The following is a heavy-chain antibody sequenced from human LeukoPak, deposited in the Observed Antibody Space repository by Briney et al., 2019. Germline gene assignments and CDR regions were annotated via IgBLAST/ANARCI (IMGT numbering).Heavy chain of an antibody. V-gene: IGHV4-59*01. Sequence: PSETLSLTCTVSGGSITNYYWSWIRQPPGKGLEWIGFSYYNGNTNCNPSLKSRVTISVDMSKNQFSLSLRSVTAADTAVYYCARGHSSSWYRRYYYDSSGYYHYFDYWGQGTLVTVSS. CDR2: SYYNGNT. D-gene: IGHD3-22*01. CDR1: GGSITNYY. CDR3: ARGHSSSWYRRYYYDSSGYYHYFDY. J-gene: IGHJ4*02.